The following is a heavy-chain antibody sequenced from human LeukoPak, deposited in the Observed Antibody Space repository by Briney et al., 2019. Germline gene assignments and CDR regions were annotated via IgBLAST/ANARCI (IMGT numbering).Heavy chain of an antibody. J-gene: IGHJ4*02. V-gene: IGHV3-33*01. CDR3: ARVLDIVVVTAPLSF. CDR1: GFDFSRYG. CDR2: IWYDGSNK. D-gene: IGHD2-21*02. Sequence: GESLRLSCAASGFDFSRYGMHWVRQAPGRGLEWVAIIWYDGSNKYYADSVKGRFTVSRDDFKNTMYLQMNNLRDEDTAVYYCARVLDIVVVTAPLSFWGQGTLVTVSS.